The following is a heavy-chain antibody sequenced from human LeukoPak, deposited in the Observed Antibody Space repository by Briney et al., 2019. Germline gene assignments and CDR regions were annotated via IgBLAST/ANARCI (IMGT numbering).Heavy chain of an antibody. J-gene: IGHJ4*02. CDR3: TTEPMAVAVGGY. CDR2: IKSKTDGGTT. Sequence: GGSLRLSCAASGFTLSNAWMSWVRQAPGKGLEWVGRIKSKTDGGTTDYAAPVKGRFTISRDDSKNTLYLQMNSLKTEDTAVYYCTTEPMAVAVGGYWGQGTLVTVSS. CDR1: GFTLSNAW. D-gene: IGHD6-19*01. V-gene: IGHV3-15*01.